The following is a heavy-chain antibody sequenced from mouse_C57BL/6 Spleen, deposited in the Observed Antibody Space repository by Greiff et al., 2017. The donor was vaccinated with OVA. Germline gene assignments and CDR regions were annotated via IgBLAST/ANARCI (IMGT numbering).Heavy chain of an antibody. J-gene: IGHJ4*01. CDR2: ISSGGSYT. CDR3: ARLGTRDAMDD. V-gene: IGHV5-6*01. CDR1: GFTFSSYG. D-gene: IGHD3-3*01. Sequence: EVKLVESGGDLVKPGGSLKLSCAASGFTFSSYGMSWVRQTPDQRLEWVATISSGGSYTSYPASVKGRFTISRDNAKNTLYLQMSSLKSEDTAMDDCARLGTRDAMDDWGQGTSVTVSS.